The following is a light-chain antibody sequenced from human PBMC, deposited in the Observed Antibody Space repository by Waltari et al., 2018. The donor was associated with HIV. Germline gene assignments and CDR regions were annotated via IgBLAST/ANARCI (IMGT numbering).Light chain of an antibody. CDR2: WAS. Sequence: DIVMTQSPDSLAVSLGERATINCKSSQRVLDSSNNKNYLAWYQQKPGQPPKLLIYWASTRESGVPDRFSGSGSGTDFTLTISSLQTEDVALYYCQQYDSLPFTFGGGTRVEIK. CDR1: QRVLDSSNNKNY. V-gene: IGKV4-1*01. CDR3: QQYDSLPFT. J-gene: IGKJ4*01.